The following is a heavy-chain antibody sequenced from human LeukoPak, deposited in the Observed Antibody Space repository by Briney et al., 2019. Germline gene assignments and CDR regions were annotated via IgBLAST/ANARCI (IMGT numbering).Heavy chain of an antibody. Sequence: GASVTVSCKASGYTFTSYGISWVRQAPGQGLEWMGWISAYNGNTNYAQKLQGRVTMTTDTSTSTAYMELRSLRSDDTAVYYCARNRGDSGYDSFDYGDYFSLDYWGQGTLVAVSS. CDR3: ARNRGDSGYDSFDYGDYFSLDY. V-gene: IGHV1-18*01. CDR1: GYTFTSYG. CDR2: ISAYNGNT. D-gene: IGHD5-12*01. J-gene: IGHJ4*02.